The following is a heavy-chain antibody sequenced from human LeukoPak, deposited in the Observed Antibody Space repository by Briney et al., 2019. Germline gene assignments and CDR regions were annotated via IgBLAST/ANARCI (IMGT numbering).Heavy chain of an antibody. CDR2: ISGSGGST. Sequence: GGSLRLSCAASGFTFSSYAMSWVRQAPGKGLEWVSAISGSGGSTYHADSVKGRFTISRDNSKNTLYLQMNSLRAEDTAVYYCAKGYCSSTSCFSLFDYWGQGTLVTVSS. CDR3: AKGYCSSTSCFSLFDY. CDR1: GFTFSSYA. V-gene: IGHV3-23*01. D-gene: IGHD2-2*01. J-gene: IGHJ4*02.